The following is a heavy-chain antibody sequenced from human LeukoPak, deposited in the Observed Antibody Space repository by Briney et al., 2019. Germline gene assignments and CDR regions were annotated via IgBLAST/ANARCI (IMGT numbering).Heavy chain of an antibody. Sequence: SETLSLTCTVSGGSISSSSYYWGWIRQPPGKGLEWIGSIYYSGSTYYNPSLKSRVTISVDTSKNQFSLKLSSVTAADTAVYYCARDSSGRYYGMDVWGQGTTVTVSS. CDR2: IYYSGST. V-gene: IGHV4-39*07. CDR3: ARDSSGRYYGMDV. CDR1: GGSISSSSYY. J-gene: IGHJ6*02. D-gene: IGHD3-10*01.